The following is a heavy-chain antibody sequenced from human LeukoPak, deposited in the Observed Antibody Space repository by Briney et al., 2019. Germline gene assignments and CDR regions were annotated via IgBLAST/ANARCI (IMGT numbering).Heavy chain of an antibody. V-gene: IGHV3-23*01. CDR2: ISGSGGGT. CDR3: AKGGVYGDYYFDY. D-gene: IGHD4-17*01. Sequence: GGSLRLSCAASGFTFSNAWMSWVRQVPGRGLEWVSIISGSGGGTYYADSVKGRFTISGDNSKNTVYLQMNSLRAENTALYYCAKGGVYGDYYFDYWGQGTLVTVSS. CDR1: GFTFSNAW. J-gene: IGHJ4*02.